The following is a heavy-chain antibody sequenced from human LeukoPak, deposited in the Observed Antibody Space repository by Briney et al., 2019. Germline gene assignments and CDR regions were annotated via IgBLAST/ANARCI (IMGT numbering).Heavy chain of an antibody. V-gene: IGHV3-48*03. CDR2: ISSSGSTI. J-gene: IGHJ4*02. Sequence: GGSLRLSCAASGFTFSSYEMNWVRQAPGKGPEWVSYISSSGSTIYYADSVKGRFTISRDNAKNSLYLQMNSLRAEDTAVYYCARRSSYLPRAWLKRGYYFDYWGQGTLVTVSS. CDR3: ARRSSYLPRAWLKRGYYFDY. CDR1: GFTFSSYE. D-gene: IGHD5-12*01.